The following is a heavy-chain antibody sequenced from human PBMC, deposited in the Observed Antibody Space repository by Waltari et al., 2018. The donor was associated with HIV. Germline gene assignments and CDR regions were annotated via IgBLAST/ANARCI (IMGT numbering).Heavy chain of an antibody. CDR1: GDSVSTTNGA. D-gene: IGHD1-1*01. V-gene: IGHV6-1*01. J-gene: IGHJ4*02. CDR3: ARSPGRTSDFDY. Sequence: QVQLQQSGPGLVIPSQTLSLTCAISGDSVSTTNGAWNWIRQSPSRGLEWLGRTYYRSKWYNDYAASVKSRISINPDTSKNQFSLHLNSVTPEDTAVYYCARSPGRTSDFDYWGQGTLVTVSS. CDR2: TYYRSKWYN.